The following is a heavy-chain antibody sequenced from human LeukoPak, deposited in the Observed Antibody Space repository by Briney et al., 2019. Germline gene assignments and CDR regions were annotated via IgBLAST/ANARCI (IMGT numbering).Heavy chain of an antibody. CDR1: GGTFSSYA. CDR3: ARGRSHMVRGRVFDY. V-gene: IGHV1-69*13. Sequence: GASVTVSCTASGGTFSSYAISWVRQAPGQGLEWMGGIIPIFGTANYAQKFQGRVTITADESTSTAYMELSSLRSEDTAVYYCARGRSHMVRGRVFDYWGQGTLVTVSS. CDR2: IIPIFGTA. D-gene: IGHD3-10*01. J-gene: IGHJ4*02.